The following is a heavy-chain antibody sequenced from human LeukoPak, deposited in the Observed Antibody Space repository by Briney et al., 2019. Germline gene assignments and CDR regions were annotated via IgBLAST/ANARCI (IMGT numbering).Heavy chain of an antibody. CDR3: ARSVSPNYDLVCNY. CDR1: GYTFTGYY. CDR2: INPNSGGT. V-gene: IGHV1-2*06. D-gene: IGHD3-3*01. Sequence: ASVKVSCKASGYTFTGYYMHWVRQAPGQGLEWMGRINPNSGGTNYAQKFQGRVTKTRDTSISTAYMELSRLRSDDTAVYYCARSVSPNYDLVCNYWGQGTLVTVSS. J-gene: IGHJ4*02.